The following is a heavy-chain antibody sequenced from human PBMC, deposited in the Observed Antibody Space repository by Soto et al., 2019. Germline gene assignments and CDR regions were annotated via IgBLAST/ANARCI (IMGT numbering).Heavy chain of an antibody. J-gene: IGHJ3*02. Sequence: QVQLQESGPGLVKPSETLSLTCTVSGGSISSYYWSWIRQPPGKGLEWIGYIYYSGSTNYNPSLNSRVSISVDTSKNQFSLKLSSVTAADTAVYYCARDYHSGGAFDIWGQGTMATVSS. D-gene: IGHD6-19*01. CDR1: GGSISSYY. V-gene: IGHV4-59*01. CDR3: ARDYHSGGAFDI. CDR2: IYYSGST.